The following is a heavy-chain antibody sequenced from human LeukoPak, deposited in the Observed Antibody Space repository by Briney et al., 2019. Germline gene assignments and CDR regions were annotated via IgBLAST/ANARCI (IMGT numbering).Heavy chain of an antibody. CDR2: IKSKTYGGAT. J-gene: IGHJ4*02. CDR1: GFTFSSYA. CDR3: ISFASGEFH. Sequence: GGSLRLSCAASGFTFSSYAMSWVRQAPGKGLNWLGRIKSKTYGGATDYAAPVKGRFTISRDDSKKSVYLQMNSLKIEDTAVYYCISFASGEFHWGQGTLVTVSS. V-gene: IGHV3-15*01. D-gene: IGHD2-15*01.